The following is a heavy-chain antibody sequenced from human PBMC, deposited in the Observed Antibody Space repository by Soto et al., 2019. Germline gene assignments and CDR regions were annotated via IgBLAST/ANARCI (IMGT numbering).Heavy chain of an antibody. Sequence: SETLSLTCAVSSGSISSSNWWSWVRQPPGKGLEWIGEIYHSGSTNYNPSLKSRVTISVDKSKNQFSLKLSSVTAADTAVYYCARTYSGYDLDDSYYYTDVWGKGTTVTVSS. V-gene: IGHV4-4*02. CDR2: IYHSGST. CDR3: ARTYSGYDLDDSYYYTDV. J-gene: IGHJ6*03. CDR1: SGSISSSNW. D-gene: IGHD5-12*01.